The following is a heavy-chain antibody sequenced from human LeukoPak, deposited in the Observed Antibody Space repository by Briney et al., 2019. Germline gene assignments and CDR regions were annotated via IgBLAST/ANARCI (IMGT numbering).Heavy chain of an antibody. CDR1: GFTFSDYD. Sequence: GGSRRLSCAASGFTFSDYDMSWIRQAPGKGLEWVSYISSSGSTIYYADSVKGRFTISRDNAKNSLYLQMNSLRAEDTAVYYCASGGMAPDVMDVWGQGTTVTVSS. D-gene: IGHD1-14*01. V-gene: IGHV3-11*01. J-gene: IGHJ6*02. CDR2: ISSSGSTI. CDR3: ASGGMAPDVMDV.